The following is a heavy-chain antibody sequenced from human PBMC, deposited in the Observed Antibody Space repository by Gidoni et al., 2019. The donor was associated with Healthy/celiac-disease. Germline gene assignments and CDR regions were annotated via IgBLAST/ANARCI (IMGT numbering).Heavy chain of an antibody. CDR1: GDSIRRGCYY. CDR3: ARASRYSSSWFDY. J-gene: IGHJ4*02. Sequence: QVQLQESGPGLVKPSQTLSLTCTVPGDSIRRGCYYWRWIRQHPGKGLEWIGYIYYSGSTYYNPSLKSRVTISVDTSKNQFSLKLSSVTAADTAVYYCARASRYSSSWFDYWGQGTLVTVSS. V-gene: IGHV4-31*03. D-gene: IGHD6-13*01. CDR2: IYYSGST.